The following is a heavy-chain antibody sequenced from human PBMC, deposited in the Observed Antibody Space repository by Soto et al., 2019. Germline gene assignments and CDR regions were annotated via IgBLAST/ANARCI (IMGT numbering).Heavy chain of an antibody. D-gene: IGHD4-17*01. CDR1: GFTFSSYA. V-gene: IGHV3-30-3*01. Sequence: QVQLVESGGGVVQPGRSLRLSCAASGFTFSSYAMHWVRQAPGKGLEWVAVISYDGSNKYYADSVKGRFTISRDNSKNKLYLQMNSLRAEDTAVYYCARVDYGYYETGFSPFDYWGQGTLVTVSS. CDR3: ARVDYGYYETGFSPFDY. J-gene: IGHJ4*02. CDR2: ISYDGSNK.